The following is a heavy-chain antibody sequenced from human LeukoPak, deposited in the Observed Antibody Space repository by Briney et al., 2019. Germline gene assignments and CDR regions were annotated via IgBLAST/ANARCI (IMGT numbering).Heavy chain of an antibody. D-gene: IGHD3-10*01. CDR1: GGSFSGYY. V-gene: IGHV4-34*01. CDR2: INHSGST. CDR3: ARQGITMVRGVRYMDV. J-gene: IGHJ6*03. Sequence: PSETLSLTCAVYGGSFSGYYWNWIRQPPGKGLEWIGEINHSGSTNYNPSLKSRVTISVDTSKNQFSLKLSSVTAADTAVYYCARQGITMVRGVRYMDVWGKGTTATVPS.